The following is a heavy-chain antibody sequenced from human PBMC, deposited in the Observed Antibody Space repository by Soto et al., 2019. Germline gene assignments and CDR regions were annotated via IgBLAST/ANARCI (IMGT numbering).Heavy chain of an antibody. V-gene: IGHV3-30*18. J-gene: IGHJ6*02. D-gene: IGHD3-3*01. CDR1: AFTFSKLD. Sequence: TGWSLRLSCSASAFTFSKLDMHWVRQAPGKGLEWVAVISYDGNNKYYADSVKGRFSISRDNSKNTLYLQMNSLRAEDTAVYYCAKECEDDFGSGPPDGMDGWGQGTTVTVSS. CDR3: AKECEDDFGSGPPDGMDG. CDR2: ISYDGNNK.